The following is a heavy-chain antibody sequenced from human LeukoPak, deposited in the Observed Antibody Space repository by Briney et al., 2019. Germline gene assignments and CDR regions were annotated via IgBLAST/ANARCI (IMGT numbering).Heavy chain of an antibody. Sequence: GGSLRLSCAASGFTFSNYWMTWVRQAPGKGLEWVANIKQDESEKYYVDSVKGRFTTSRDNAKNSLYLQMNSLRAEDTAVYYCATYDFWMAPYWGQGTLVTVSS. CDR3: ATYDFWMAPY. CDR1: GFTFSNYW. V-gene: IGHV3-7*01. CDR2: IKQDESEK. D-gene: IGHD3-3*01. J-gene: IGHJ4*02.